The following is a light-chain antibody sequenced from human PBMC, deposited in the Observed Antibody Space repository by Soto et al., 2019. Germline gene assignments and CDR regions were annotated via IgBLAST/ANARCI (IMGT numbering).Light chain of an antibody. CDR3: QQRSSWPPSIT. CDR2: DAS. Sequence: EIVLTQSPATLSLSPGERATLSCRASQSVSSYLAWYQQKPGQAPRLLIHDASNRATGIPARFSGSGSGTDFTLTISSLEPEDSAVYYCQQRSSWPPSITFGQGTRLEIK. J-gene: IGKJ5*01. V-gene: IGKV3-11*01. CDR1: QSVSSY.